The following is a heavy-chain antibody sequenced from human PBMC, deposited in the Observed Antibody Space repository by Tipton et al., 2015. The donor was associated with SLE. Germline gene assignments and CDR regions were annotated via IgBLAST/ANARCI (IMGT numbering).Heavy chain of an antibody. Sequence: AGLVKPSETLSLTCVVYGGSFSGHYWSWIRRSPGKGLEWIGEINQSGSTKYNPSLKSRVTTSIDTSKSQFSLKLSAVTAADTAVYYCARLIGQLRPSGDWGQGTLVTVSS. CDR2: INQSGST. CDR3: ARLIGQLRPSGD. D-gene: IGHD6-6*01. J-gene: IGHJ4*02. V-gene: IGHV4-34*01. CDR1: GGSFSGHY.